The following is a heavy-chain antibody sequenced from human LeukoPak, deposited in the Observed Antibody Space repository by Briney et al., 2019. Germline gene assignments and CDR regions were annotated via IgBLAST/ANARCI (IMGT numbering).Heavy chain of an antibody. CDR3: AKDQAHHRGGIAVAVDY. J-gene: IGHJ4*02. D-gene: IGHD6-19*01. Sequence: GGSLKLSCAASGFTFSVSAMYWVRQASGKGLEWVGRIRNKANNYATAYAASLKGRFTISRDNSKNTLYLQMNSLRAEDTAVYYCAKDQAHHRGGIAVAVDYWGQGTLVTVSS. V-gene: IGHV3-73*01. CDR2: IRNKANNYAT. CDR1: GFTFSVSA.